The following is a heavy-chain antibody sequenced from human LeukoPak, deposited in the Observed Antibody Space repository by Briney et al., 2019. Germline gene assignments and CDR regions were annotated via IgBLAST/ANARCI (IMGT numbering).Heavy chain of an antibody. J-gene: IGHJ4*02. CDR3: ASILRSSSGYYFDY. Sequence: PGGSLRLSCVASGFTASSDYMSWVRQAPGKGLEWVSVIYSGDTTFYADSVRGKFTVSRDNSKNTLYLQMNSLRAEDTAVYYCASILRSSSGYYFDYWGQGTLVTVSS. CDR1: GFTASSDY. CDR2: IYSGDTT. D-gene: IGHD3-10*01. V-gene: IGHV3-66*01.